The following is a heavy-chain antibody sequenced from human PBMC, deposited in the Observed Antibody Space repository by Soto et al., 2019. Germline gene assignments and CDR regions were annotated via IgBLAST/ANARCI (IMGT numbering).Heavy chain of an antibody. V-gene: IGHV4-39*01. CDR1: GDSVTSNHL. CDR2: IYYSGRT. D-gene: IGHD3-10*02. J-gene: IGHJ4*02. Sequence: QLQLQESGPGLVKPSETLALPCAVSGDSVTSNHLWGWIRQFPGKGLQWIGSIYYSGRTHYNPSLKSRVPLSVATSKNQYSLKLTSVTSADTAVYYCARNVDIADYIRWYGPWGQGTLVCVS. CDR3: ARNVDIADYIRWYGP.